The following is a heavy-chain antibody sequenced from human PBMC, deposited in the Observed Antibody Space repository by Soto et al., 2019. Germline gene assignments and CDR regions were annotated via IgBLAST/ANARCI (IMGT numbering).Heavy chain of an antibody. Sequence: QVQLVESGGGVVQPGRSLRLSCAASGFTFSSNAMHWVRQAPGKGLEWVAVMSYYGSNEYYADSVKGRFTISRDNSKNPLYLQMTSLRAEDTAVYYCARDSILSGTTRPPPLDYWGQGTLVTVSS. CDR3: ARDSILSGTTRPPPLDY. V-gene: IGHV3-30-3*01. CDR2: MSYYGSNE. CDR1: GFTFSSNA. J-gene: IGHJ4*02. D-gene: IGHD4-17*01.